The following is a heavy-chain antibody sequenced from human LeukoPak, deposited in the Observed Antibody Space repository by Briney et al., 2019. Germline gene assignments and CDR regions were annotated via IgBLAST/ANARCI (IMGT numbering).Heavy chain of an antibody. D-gene: IGHD3-22*01. J-gene: IGHJ4*02. CDR3: AKRGVVIRVILVGFHKEAYYFDS. V-gene: IGHV3-23*01. CDR2: ISDSGGRT. CDR1: GITLSNYG. Sequence: GGSLRPSCAVSGITLSNYGMSWVRRAPGKGLEWVAGISDSGGRTNYADSVKGRFTISRDNPKNTLYLQMNSLRAEDTAVYFCAKRGVVIRVILVGFHKEAYYFDSWGQGALVTVSS.